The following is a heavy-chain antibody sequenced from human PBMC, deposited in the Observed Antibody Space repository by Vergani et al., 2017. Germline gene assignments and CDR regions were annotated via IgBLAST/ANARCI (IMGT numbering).Heavy chain of an antibody. V-gene: IGHV3-30*18. Sequence: QVQLVESGGGVVQPGRSLRLSCAASGFTFSSYGMHWVRQAPGKGLEWVAVISYDGSNKYYADSVKGRFTISRDNSKNTLYLQMNRLRAEDTAVYYCAKGEGVVERHAFDIWGQGTMVTVSS. CDR1: GFTFSSYG. CDR2: ISYDGSNK. D-gene: IGHD2-15*01. J-gene: IGHJ3*02. CDR3: AKGEGVVERHAFDI.